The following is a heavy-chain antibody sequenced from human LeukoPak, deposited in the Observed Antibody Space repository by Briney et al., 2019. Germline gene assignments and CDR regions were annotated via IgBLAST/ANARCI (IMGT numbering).Heavy chain of an antibody. CDR1: GFTFSSYS. Sequence: GGSLRLSCAASGFTFSSYSMNWVRQAPGKGLEWVSSISSSSSYIYYADSVKGRFTISRDNAKNSLYLQMNSLRAEDTALYYCAKGVVGAFYYFDYWGQGTLVTVSS. CDR3: AKGVVGAFYYFDY. V-gene: IGHV3-21*04. CDR2: ISSSSSYI. D-gene: IGHD1-26*01. J-gene: IGHJ4*02.